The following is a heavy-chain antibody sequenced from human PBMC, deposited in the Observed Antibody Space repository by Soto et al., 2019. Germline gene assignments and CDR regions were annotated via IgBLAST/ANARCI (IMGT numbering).Heavy chain of an antibody. CDR2: ISSSSSYI. D-gene: IGHD3-22*01. CDR1: GFTFSSYS. J-gene: IGHJ4*02. V-gene: IGHV3-21*01. CDR3: SRTLYYYDTGGYR. Sequence: EVQLVESGGGLVKPGGSLRLSCAASGFTFSSYSMNWVRQAPGKGLEWVSSISSSSSYIYYADSVKGRVTISRDNAKNSLYLQMSSLRAEDTAVYYCSRTLYYYDTGGYRWGQGTLVTVSS.